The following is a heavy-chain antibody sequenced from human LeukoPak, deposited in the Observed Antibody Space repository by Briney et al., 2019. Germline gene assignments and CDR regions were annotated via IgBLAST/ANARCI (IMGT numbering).Heavy chain of an antibody. J-gene: IGHJ3*02. CDR2: IYYSGST. CDR1: GGSISSGDYY. CDR3: ARDYYYDSSGYSADAFDI. D-gene: IGHD3-22*01. Sequence: SETLSLTCTVSGGSISSGDYYWSWIRQPPGKGLEWIGYIYYSGSTYYNPSLKSRVTISVDTSKNQFSLKLSSVTAADTAVYYCARDYYYDSSGYSADAFDIWGQGTMVTVSS. V-gene: IGHV4-30-4*01.